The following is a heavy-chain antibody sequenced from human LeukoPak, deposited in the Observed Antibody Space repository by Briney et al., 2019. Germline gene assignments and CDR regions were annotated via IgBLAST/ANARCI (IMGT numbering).Heavy chain of an antibody. CDR2: ISYDGSNK. V-gene: IGHV3-30*04. D-gene: IGHD3-22*01. Sequence: PGGSLRLSCAASGFPFSSYAMHWVRQAPGKGLEWVAVISYDGSNKYYADSVKGRFTISRDNSKNTLYLQMNSLRAEDTAVYYCARDRRDYYDSSGYFDYWGQGTLVTVSS. CDR3: ARDRRDYYDSSGYFDY. CDR1: GFPFSSYA. J-gene: IGHJ4*02.